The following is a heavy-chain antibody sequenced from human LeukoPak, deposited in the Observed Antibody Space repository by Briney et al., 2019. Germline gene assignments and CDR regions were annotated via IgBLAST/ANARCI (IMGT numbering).Heavy chain of an antibody. D-gene: IGHD6-19*01. Sequence: ASVKVSCKVSGYTLTELSMHCVRQAPGKGLEWMGGFDPEDGETIYAQKFQGRVTMTEDTSTDTAYMELSSLRSEDTAVYYCATQGYSSVAKHYFDYWGQGTLVTVSS. CDR3: ATQGYSSVAKHYFDY. CDR2: FDPEDGET. V-gene: IGHV1-24*01. CDR1: GYTLTELS. J-gene: IGHJ4*02.